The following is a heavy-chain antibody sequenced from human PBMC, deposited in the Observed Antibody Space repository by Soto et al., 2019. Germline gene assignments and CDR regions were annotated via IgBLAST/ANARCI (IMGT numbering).Heavy chain of an antibody. CDR1: GGTFSSYA. Sequence: QVHLVQSGAEVKKPGSSVKVSCRASGGTFSSYAVSWVRQAPGLGLEWMGVIIPLLNSPKYEQKFQGRVTISADASATTVYMELSSLRSGDTAVYYCARESSSPNYYYYGMDVWGQGTTVTVSS. CDR2: IIPLLNSP. CDR3: ARESSSPNYYYYGMDV. J-gene: IGHJ6*02. D-gene: IGHD6-6*01. V-gene: IGHV1-69*01.